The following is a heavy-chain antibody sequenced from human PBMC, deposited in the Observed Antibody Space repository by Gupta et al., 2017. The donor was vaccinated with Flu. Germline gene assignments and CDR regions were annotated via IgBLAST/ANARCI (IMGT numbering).Heavy chain of an antibody. CDR2: IKQDGSEK. Sequence: EVQLVESGGGLVQPGGSLRLSCAASGFTFSSYWMSWVRQAPGKGLEWVANIKQDGSEKYYVDSVKGRFTISRDNAKNSLYLQMNSLRAEDTAVYYCARRQWLVLASFDYWGQGTLVTVSS. CDR3: ARRQWLVLASFDY. V-gene: IGHV3-7*01. J-gene: IGHJ4*02. CDR1: GFTFSSYW. D-gene: IGHD6-19*01.